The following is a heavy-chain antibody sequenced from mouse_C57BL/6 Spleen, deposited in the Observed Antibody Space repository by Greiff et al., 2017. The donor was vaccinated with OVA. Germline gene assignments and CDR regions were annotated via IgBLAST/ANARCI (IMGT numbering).Heavy chain of an antibody. CDR1: GYTFTSYW. CDR3: AATVVAPYAMDY. V-gene: IGHV1-74*01. CDR2: IHPSDSDT. D-gene: IGHD1-1*01. Sequence: QVQLQQPGAELVKPGASVKVSCKASGYTFTSYWMHWVKQRPGQGLEWIGRIHPSDSDTNYNQKLKGKATLTVDKSSSTAYMQLSRLTSEDSAVYYCAATVVAPYAMDYWGQGTSVTVSS. J-gene: IGHJ4*01.